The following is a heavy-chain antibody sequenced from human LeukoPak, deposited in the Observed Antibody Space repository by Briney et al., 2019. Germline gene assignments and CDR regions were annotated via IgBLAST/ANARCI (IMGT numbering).Heavy chain of an antibody. Sequence: GSVNVSCKASGYTFTGYIMHWVRQAPGQGLEWMGWINPNSGDTKYTQKFQGRVTLTRDTSISTAYMELNRLRSDDTAVYYCAKKSSSPGAFDIWGQGTMVTVSS. J-gene: IGHJ3*02. D-gene: IGHD6-13*01. V-gene: IGHV1-2*02. CDR3: AKKSSSPGAFDI. CDR1: GYTFTGYI. CDR2: INPNSGDT.